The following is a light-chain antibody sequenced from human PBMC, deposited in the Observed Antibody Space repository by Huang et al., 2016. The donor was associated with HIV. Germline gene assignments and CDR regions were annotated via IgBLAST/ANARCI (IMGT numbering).Light chain of an antibody. Sequence: IQLTQSPSSLSASVGGRVVITRRARQDIGNSLAWYQQRPGKAPKPLIYAASTLHGGVSQRFSGSVSGTYFTLTINDLEPEDFAAYYCQQLRDYPVTFGQGTRLDIE. V-gene: IGKV1-9*01. J-gene: IGKJ5*01. CDR3: QQLRDYPVT. CDR2: AAS. CDR1: QDIGNS.